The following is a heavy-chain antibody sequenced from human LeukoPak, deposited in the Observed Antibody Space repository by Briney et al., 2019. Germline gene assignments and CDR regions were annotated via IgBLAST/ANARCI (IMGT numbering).Heavy chain of an antibody. CDR2: VNSDGSNT. CDR1: GFTFTSYW. Sequence: GGSLRLSCAASGFTFTSYWMHWVRQAPGKGLVWVSRVNSDGSNTTYADSVKGRFTISRDNAKKTLYLQMNSLRAEDTAVYYCARGRYYSMDVWGQGTTVTVSS. CDR3: ARGRYYSMDV. J-gene: IGHJ6*02. V-gene: IGHV3-74*01.